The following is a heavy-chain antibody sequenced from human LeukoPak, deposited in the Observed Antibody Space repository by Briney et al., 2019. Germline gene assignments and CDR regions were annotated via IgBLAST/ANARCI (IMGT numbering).Heavy chain of an antibody. Sequence: SETLSLTCAVYGGAFSGYYWSWIRHPPGKGLEWIGEINHSVSTNYNPSLKIRVTISVDTSKNQFSVKLSSVTAADTAVYYCARDGSGSMGYWGQGTLVTVSS. CDR1: GGAFSGYY. CDR3: ARDGSGSMGY. V-gene: IGHV4-34*01. D-gene: IGHD3-10*01. CDR2: INHSVST. J-gene: IGHJ4*02.